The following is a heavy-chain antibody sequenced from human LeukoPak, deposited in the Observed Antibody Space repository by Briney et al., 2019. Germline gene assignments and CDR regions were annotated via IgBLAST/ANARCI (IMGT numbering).Heavy chain of an antibody. J-gene: IGHJ4*02. CDR2: ISYDGSNK. D-gene: IGHD4-23*01. V-gene: IGHV3-30-3*01. Sequence: GGSLSLPCEAPGSPFGSYAMPWVRKLQAKGLEWVEVISYDGSNKYYADSVKGRFTISRDNSKNTLYLQMNSLRAEDTAVYYCARDTVVTPGVSYFDYWGQGTLVTVSS. CDR1: GSPFGSYA. CDR3: ARDTVVTPGVSYFDY.